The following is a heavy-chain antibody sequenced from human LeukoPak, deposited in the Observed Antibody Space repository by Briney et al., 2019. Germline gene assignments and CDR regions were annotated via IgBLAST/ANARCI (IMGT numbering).Heavy chain of an antibody. CDR3: ARAPSEIGVYYPEYFRN. Sequence: GGSLRLSCAASGFTFSSYWMHWVRQAPGKGLVWVSRIKSDGSTNYADSVKGRFTISRDNTKNTVSLQMNSLRAEDTGVYYCARAPSEIGVYYPEYFRNWGQGTLVTVSS. J-gene: IGHJ1*01. V-gene: IGHV3-74*01. D-gene: IGHD3-22*01. CDR1: GFTFSSYW. CDR2: IKSDGST.